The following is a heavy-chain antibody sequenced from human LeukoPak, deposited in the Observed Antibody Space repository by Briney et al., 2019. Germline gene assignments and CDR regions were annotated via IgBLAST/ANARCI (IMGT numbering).Heavy chain of an antibody. D-gene: IGHD1-26*01. V-gene: IGHV1-2*06. CDR3: AREAYSGSYYEGD. Sequence: ASVKVSCKASGYTFTGYYMHWVRQAPGQGLEWMGRINPNSGGTNYAQKFQGRVTMTRDTSISTAYMDLSRLRSDDTAVYYCAREAYSGSYYEGDWGQGTLVTVSS. J-gene: IGHJ4*02. CDR1: GYTFTGYY. CDR2: INPNSGGT.